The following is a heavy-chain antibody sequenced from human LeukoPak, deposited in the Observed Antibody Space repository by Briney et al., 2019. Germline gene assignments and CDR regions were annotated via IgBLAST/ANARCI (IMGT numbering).Heavy chain of an antibody. J-gene: IGHJ4*02. Sequence: PGGSLRLSCAASGFTFSNAWMSWVRQAPGKGLEWVGRIKSKTDGGTTDYAAPVKGRFTISRDDSKNTLYLQMNSLKTEDTAVYYCARGAARCSGGHCYPDWGRGTLVTVSS. CDR1: GFTFSNAW. V-gene: IGHV3-15*01. CDR3: ARGAARCSGGHCYPD. CDR2: IKSKTDGGTT. D-gene: IGHD2-15*01.